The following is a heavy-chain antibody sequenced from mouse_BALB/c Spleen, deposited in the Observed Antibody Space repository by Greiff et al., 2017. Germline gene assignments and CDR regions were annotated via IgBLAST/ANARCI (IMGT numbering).Heavy chain of an antibody. D-gene: IGHD2-3*01. CDR1: GYTFTSYW. V-gene: IGHV1S81*02. CDR3: ARGGPYDGYYVGYFDV. Sequence: QVQLKQPGAELVKPGASVKLSCKASGYTFTSYWMHWVKQRPGQGLEWIGEINPSNGRTNYNEKFKSKATLTVDKSSSTAYMQLSSLTSEDSAVYYCARGGPYDGYYVGYFDVWGAGTTVTVSS. CDR2: INPSNGRT. J-gene: IGHJ1*01.